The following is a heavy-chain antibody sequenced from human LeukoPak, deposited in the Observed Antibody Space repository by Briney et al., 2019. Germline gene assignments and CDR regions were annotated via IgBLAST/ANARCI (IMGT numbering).Heavy chain of an antibody. CDR1: GYTFTGYY. CDR3: ARLAAGSDY. CDR2: INPNSGGT. Sequence: ASVKVSCTASGYTFTGYYMHWVRQAPGQGLEWMGWINPNSGGTNYAQKFQGWATMTRDTSISTAYMELSRLRSDDTAVYYCARLAAGSDYWGQGTLVTVSS. J-gene: IGHJ4*02. V-gene: IGHV1-2*04. D-gene: IGHD1-26*01.